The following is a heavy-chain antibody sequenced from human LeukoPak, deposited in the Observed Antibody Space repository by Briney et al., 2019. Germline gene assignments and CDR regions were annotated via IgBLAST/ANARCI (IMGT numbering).Heavy chain of an antibody. CDR2: IYSSGNT. V-gene: IGHV4-4*07. D-gene: IGHD1-7*01. Sequence: PSETLSLTCTVSGGSFSSYYWTWIRQPAGKGLEWIGRIYSSGNTNYNPSLKSRVTMSIDTSKNQFSLTLSSVTAADTAVYCCARERRELRGDAFDIWGQGTMVTVSS. CDR3: ARERRELRGDAFDI. J-gene: IGHJ3*02. CDR1: GGSFSSYY.